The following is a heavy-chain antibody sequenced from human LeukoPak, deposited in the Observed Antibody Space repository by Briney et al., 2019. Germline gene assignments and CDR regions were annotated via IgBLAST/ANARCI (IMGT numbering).Heavy chain of an antibody. V-gene: IGHV3-48*03. D-gene: IGHD2-15*01. CDR3: ARDLLASADCGGGSCYPSDY. Sequence: PGGSLRLSCAASGFTFNSYEMNWVRQAPGKGLEWVSYITSSGSTVQYADSVKGRFTISRDNAKNSLYLQMSSLRAEDTAIYYCARDLLASADCGGGSCYPSDYWGQGTLVAVSS. J-gene: IGHJ4*02. CDR2: ITSSGSTV. CDR1: GFTFNSYE.